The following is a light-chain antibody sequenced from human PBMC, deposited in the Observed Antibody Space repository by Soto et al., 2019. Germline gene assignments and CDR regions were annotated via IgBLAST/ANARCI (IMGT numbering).Light chain of an antibody. CDR2: KAS. CDR1: QSISSW. V-gene: IGKV1-5*03. Sequence: DIQMTQSPSTLSASVGDRVTITCRASQSISSWLAWYQQKQGKAPKLLIYKASSLESGVPPRFSGSGSGTEFTLTSSSRQPDDFATYYCQQYNSYSTLGQGKKVEIK. CDR3: QQYNSYST. J-gene: IGKJ1*01.